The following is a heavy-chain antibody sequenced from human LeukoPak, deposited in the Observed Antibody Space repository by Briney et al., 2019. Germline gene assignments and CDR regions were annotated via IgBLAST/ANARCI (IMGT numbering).Heavy chain of an antibody. D-gene: IGHD6-13*01. CDR1: GYTFTGYY. CDR3: ARHYSSSWLYYFDY. J-gene: IGHJ4*02. CDR2: INPNSGGT. Sequence: ASVKVSCKASGYTFTGYYMHWVRQAPGQGLEWMGWINPNSGGTNYAQKFQGRVTMTRDTSISTAYMELSRLRSDDTAVYYCARHYSSSWLYYFDYWGQGTLVTVSS. V-gene: IGHV1-2*02.